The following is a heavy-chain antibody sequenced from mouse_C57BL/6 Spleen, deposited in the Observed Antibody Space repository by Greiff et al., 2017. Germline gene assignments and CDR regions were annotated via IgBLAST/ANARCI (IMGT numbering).Heavy chain of an antibody. V-gene: IGHV1-4*01. D-gene: IGHD2-2*01. J-gene: IGHJ3*01. CDR1: GYTFTSYT. CDR3: ARGDGYEAWFAY. CDR2: INPSSGYT. Sequence: QVQLQQSGAELARPGASVKMSCKASGYTFTSYTMHWVKQRPGQGLEWIGYINPSSGYTKYNQKFKDKATLTADKSSSTAYMQLSSLTSEDSAVYYCARGDGYEAWFAYWGQGTLVTVSA.